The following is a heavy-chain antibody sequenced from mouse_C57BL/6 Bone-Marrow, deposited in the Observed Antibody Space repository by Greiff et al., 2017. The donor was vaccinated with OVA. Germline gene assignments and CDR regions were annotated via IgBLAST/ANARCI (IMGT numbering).Heavy chain of an antibody. J-gene: IGHJ3*01. CDR2: IHPNSGST. D-gene: IGHD3-2*02. CDR3: ARSQATSWFAY. CDR1: GYTFTSYW. Sequence: QVQLQQSGAELVKPGASVKLSCKASGYTFTSYWMHWVKQRPGQGLEWIGMIHPNSGSTNYNEKFKSKATLTVDKSSSTAYMQLSSLTSEDSAVYYCARSQATSWFAYWGQGTLVTVSA. V-gene: IGHV1-64*01.